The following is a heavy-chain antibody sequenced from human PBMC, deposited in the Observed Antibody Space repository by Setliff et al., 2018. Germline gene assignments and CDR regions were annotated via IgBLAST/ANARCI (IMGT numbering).Heavy chain of an antibody. CDR2: IYTSWST. CDR3: ARMGGFLYMDV. V-gene: IGHV4-61*09. CDR1: GDSISSRTYY. J-gene: IGHJ6*03. D-gene: IGHD3-3*01. Sequence: PSETLSLTCTVSGDSISSRTYYWSWIRQPAGKGLDWIGHIYTSWSTNYNPSLRSRLTISVDTSKNQFSLNLSSVTAADTALYYCARMGGFLYMDVWGKGTTVTVSS.